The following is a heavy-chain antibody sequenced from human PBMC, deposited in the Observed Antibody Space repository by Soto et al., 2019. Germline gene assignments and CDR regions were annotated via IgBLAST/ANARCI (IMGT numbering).Heavy chain of an antibody. CDR3: ARSQPSPTTRFDY. Sequence: GGSLRLSCAASGFTFSSYSMNWVRQAPGKGLEWVSSISSSSSYIYYADSVKGRFTISRDNAKNSLYLQMNSLRAEDTAVYYCARSQPSPTTRFDYWGQGTLVTVSA. J-gene: IGHJ4*02. CDR2: ISSSSSYI. V-gene: IGHV3-21*01. CDR1: GFTFSSYS. D-gene: IGHD6-6*01.